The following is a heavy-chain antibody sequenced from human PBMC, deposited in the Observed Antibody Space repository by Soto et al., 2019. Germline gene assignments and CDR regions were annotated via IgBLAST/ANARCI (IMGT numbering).Heavy chain of an antibody. CDR3: GSVRPSGYVLS. Sequence: SETLSLTCTVSGGSLSSYYWTWIRQSPGRGLEWIGYVYFSGNTNYNPSLKSRVTISIDTSKNQFSLRLASVTAADAAFYFCGSVRPSGYVLSWGQGTLVTVSS. D-gene: IGHD6-25*01. CDR2: VYFSGNT. CDR1: GGSLSSYY. J-gene: IGHJ5*02. V-gene: IGHV4-59*01.